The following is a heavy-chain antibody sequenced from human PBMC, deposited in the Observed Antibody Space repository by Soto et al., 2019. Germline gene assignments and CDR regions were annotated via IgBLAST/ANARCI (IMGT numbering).Heavy chain of an antibody. CDR2: ISWNSGT. D-gene: IGHD5-18*01. CDR1: GFTSDDYA. J-gene: IGHJ4*02. V-gene: IGHV3-9*02. CDR3: VRGDGDYNDGNGYLARH. Sequence: GGSLRLSCAASGFTSDDYAMHWVRQAPGKGLEWVSGISWNSGTYYADSVQGRLTISRDNAKNTLYLQMNSLRAEDTAVYYCVRGDGDYNDGNGYLARHWGQGTLVTVSS.